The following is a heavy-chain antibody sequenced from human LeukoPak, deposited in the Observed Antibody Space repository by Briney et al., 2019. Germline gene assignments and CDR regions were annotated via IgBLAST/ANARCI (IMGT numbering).Heavy chain of an antibody. J-gene: IGHJ4*02. CDR1: GYTFTSYY. Sequence: ASVKVSCKASGYTFTSYYMHWVRQAPGQGLEWMGIINPSGGSTSYAQKFQGRVTMTRDTSTSTVYMELSSLRSEDTAVYYCARALFSGSYSSDFDYWGQGTLVTVSS. D-gene: IGHD1-26*01. CDR3: ARALFSGSYSSDFDY. V-gene: IGHV1-46*01. CDR2: INPSGGST.